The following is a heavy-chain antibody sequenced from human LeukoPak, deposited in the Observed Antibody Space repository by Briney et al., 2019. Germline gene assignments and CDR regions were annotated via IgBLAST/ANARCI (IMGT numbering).Heavy chain of an antibody. V-gene: IGHV3-7*01. CDR2: INQDGSVK. CDR1: GFTFSSYW. D-gene: IGHD2-2*01. Sequence: GGSLRLSCSACGFTFSSYWKSWVRQAPGKGLEWMANINQDGSVKYHVDSVKGRFTISRDNARNSLYLQMNSLRAEDTAMFYCARERPASASAFAYWGQRTLVTVSS. J-gene: IGHJ4*02. CDR3: ARERPASASAFAY.